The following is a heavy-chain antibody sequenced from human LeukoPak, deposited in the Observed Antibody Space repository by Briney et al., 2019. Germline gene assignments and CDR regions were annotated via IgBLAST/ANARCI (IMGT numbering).Heavy chain of an antibody. Sequence: ASVKVSCKASGGTFSSYAISWVRQAPGQGLEWMGGIIPIFGTANYAQKFQGRVTITADESTSTAYMELSSLRSEDTAVYYCARGINWNDRYFDYWGQGTLVTVSS. J-gene: IGHJ4*02. CDR3: ARGINWNDRYFDY. V-gene: IGHV1-69*01. CDR2: IIPIFGTA. D-gene: IGHD1-1*01. CDR1: GGTFSSYA.